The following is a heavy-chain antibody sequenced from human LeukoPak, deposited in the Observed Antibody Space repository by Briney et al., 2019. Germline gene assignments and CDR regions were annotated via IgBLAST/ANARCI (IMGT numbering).Heavy chain of an antibody. V-gene: IGHV4-39*01. J-gene: IGHJ3*02. CDR3: ARHGYGDYVVAFDI. Sequence: SETLSLTCTVSGGSISSGGFSWSWIRQPPGKGLEWIGTIYYTGSTYYNPSLKSRVTISVDTSKNQFSLKLNSVTAADTAVYYCARHGYGDYVVAFDIWGQGTMVTVSS. CDR1: GGSISSGGFS. CDR2: IYYTGST. D-gene: IGHD4-17*01.